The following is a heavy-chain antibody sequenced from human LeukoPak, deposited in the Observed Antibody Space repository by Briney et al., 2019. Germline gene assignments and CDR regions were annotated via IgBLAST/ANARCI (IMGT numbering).Heavy chain of an antibody. Sequence: ASVKLSFEVSGYTPTQLSMHWVRQAPGKGLEWMGGFDPEDGETIYAQKFQGRVTMTEDTSTDTAYMELSSLRSEDTAVYYCATGLNYGGNDYWDQGTLVTVSS. D-gene: IGHD4-23*01. V-gene: IGHV1-24*01. CDR3: ATGLNYGGNDY. CDR2: FDPEDGET. J-gene: IGHJ4*02. CDR1: GYTPTQLS.